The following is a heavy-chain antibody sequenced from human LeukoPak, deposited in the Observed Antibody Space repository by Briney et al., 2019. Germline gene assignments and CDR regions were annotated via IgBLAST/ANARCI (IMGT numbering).Heavy chain of an antibody. D-gene: IGHD3-22*01. CDR2: IIPILGIA. CDR1: GGTFSSYT. V-gene: IGHV1-69*04. CDR3: ARDRSGYNPEYSQH. Sequence: SVKVSCKASGGTFSSYTISWVRQAPGQGLEWMGRIIPILGIANYAQKFQGRVTITADKSTSTAYMELSSLRSEDTAVYYCARDRSGYNPEYSQHWGQGTLVTVSS. J-gene: IGHJ1*01.